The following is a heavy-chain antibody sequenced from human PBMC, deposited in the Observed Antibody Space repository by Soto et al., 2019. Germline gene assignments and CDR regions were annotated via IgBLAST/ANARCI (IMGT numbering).Heavy chain of an antibody. D-gene: IGHD6-19*01. CDR1: GGSFSGYY. Sequence: LSLTCAVYGGSFSGYYWSWIRQPPGKGLEWIGGINHSGSTNYNPSLKSRVTISVDTSKNRFSLKLSSVTAADTAVYYCARVHVMVVAGSTFDYWGHGTLVTASS. CDR3: ARVHVMVVAGSTFDY. J-gene: IGHJ4*01. CDR2: INHSGST. V-gene: IGHV4-34*01.